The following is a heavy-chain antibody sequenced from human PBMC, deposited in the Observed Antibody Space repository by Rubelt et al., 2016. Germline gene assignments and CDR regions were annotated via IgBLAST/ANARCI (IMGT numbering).Heavy chain of an antibody. V-gene: IGHV4-30-2*01. CDR3: ARGNTALVSLNY. D-gene: IGHD5-18*01. CDR2: IFHSGTT. J-gene: IGHJ4*02. CDR1: GGSVNSGGYS. Sequence: QLQLQESGSGLVKTSQTLSLTCAVSGGSVNSGGYSWSWIRQPPGKGLEWIGYIFHSGTTSYNPSLKSRVTISIDTSKHQFSRKLSSVTAADTAVYYGARGNTALVSLNYWGQGTLVTVSS.